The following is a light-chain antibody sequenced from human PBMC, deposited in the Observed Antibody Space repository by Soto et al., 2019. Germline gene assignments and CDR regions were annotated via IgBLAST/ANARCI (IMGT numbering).Light chain of an antibody. Sequence: QSALPRPAAVSGSAAESITISCTGTSSDGGFYNYVSWYLQHPGKAPKLMIYQVTNRPSGVSNRFSGSKSGNTASLTISGLQAEDEADYYGSPYTGSTNSVFGTGPKVTVL. CDR2: QVT. CDR1: SSDGGFYNY. J-gene: IGLJ1*01. V-gene: IGLV2-14*01. CDR3: SPYTGSTNSV.